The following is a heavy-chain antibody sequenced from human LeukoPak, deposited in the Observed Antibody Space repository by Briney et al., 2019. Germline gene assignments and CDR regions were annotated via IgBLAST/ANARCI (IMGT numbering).Heavy chain of an antibody. CDR1: GFTFSTYW. D-gene: IGHD6-19*01. J-gene: IGHJ4*02. CDR3: AKGREAVAGPFDY. Sequence: GGSLRLSCAASGFTFSTYWMSWVRQAPGKGLEWVSAISGSGGSTYYADSVKGRFTISRDNSKNTLYLQMNSLRAEDTAVYYCAKGREAVAGPFDYWGQGTLVTVSS. CDR2: ISGSGGST. V-gene: IGHV3-23*01.